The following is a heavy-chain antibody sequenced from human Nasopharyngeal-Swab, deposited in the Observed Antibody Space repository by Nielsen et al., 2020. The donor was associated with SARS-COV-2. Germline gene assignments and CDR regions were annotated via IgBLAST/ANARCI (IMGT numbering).Heavy chain of an antibody. V-gene: IGHV3-30*18. CDR1: GFTFSSYG. CDR2: ISYDGGNK. D-gene: IGHD3-22*01. CDR3: AKDRITMIVVVPDY. Sequence: GESLKISCAASGFTFSSYGMHWVRQAPGKGLEWVAVISYDGGNKYYADSVKGRFTISRDNSKNTLYLQMNSLRAEDTAVYYCAKDRITMIVVVPDYWGQGTLVTVSS. J-gene: IGHJ4*02.